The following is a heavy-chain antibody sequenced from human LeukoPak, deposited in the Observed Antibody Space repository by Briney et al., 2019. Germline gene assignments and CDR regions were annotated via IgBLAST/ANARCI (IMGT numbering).Heavy chain of an antibody. CDR3: ARGAAGTTPDYYYFGLDV. J-gene: IGHJ6*02. CDR1: GYRFTDYW. D-gene: IGHD1-7*01. Sequence: GESLKISCKGSGYRFTDYWIGWVRQMPGKGLEWMGIIYPGDSDTRYSPSFQGQVTTSADKSINTAHLQWSSLKASDTAMYCARGAAGTTPDYYYFGLDVWGQGTTVRVSS. V-gene: IGHV5-51*01. CDR2: IYPGDSDT.